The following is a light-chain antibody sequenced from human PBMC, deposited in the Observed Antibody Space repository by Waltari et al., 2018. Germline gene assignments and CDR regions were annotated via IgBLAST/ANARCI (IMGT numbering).Light chain of an antibody. Sequence: DIQMTKSQSSLSASVGDRVTITCRASQSISSYLNWYQQKPGKAPKLLIYAASSLQSGVPSRFSGSGSGTDFTLTISSLQPEDFATYYCQQSYSTPPITFGQGTRLEIK. J-gene: IGKJ5*01. CDR1: QSISSY. V-gene: IGKV1-39*01. CDR3: QQSYSTPPIT. CDR2: AAS.